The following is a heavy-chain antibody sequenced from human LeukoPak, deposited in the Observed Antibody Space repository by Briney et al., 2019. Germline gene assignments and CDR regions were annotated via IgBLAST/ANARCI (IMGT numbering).Heavy chain of an antibody. Sequence: ASVKVSCKASGYTFTSYAMHWVRQAPGQRLEWMGWINADNGNTEYSQKFQGRVTIARDTSASTAYMELSSLKSEDTAVYYCARGPGGSWAPFDYWGQGTLVTVSS. V-gene: IGHV1-3*01. J-gene: IGHJ4*02. D-gene: IGHD6-13*01. CDR2: INADNGNT. CDR1: GYTFTSYA. CDR3: ARGPGGSWAPFDY.